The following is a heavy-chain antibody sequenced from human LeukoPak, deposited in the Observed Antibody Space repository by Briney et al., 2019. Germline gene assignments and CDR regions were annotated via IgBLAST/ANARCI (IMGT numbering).Heavy chain of an antibody. CDR2: VSYDGTNK. CDR3: ARDPGRGQLWLLPPDY. D-gene: IGHD5-18*01. J-gene: IGHJ4*02. CDR1: GFTFSSFA. Sequence: QPGGSLRLSCAASGFTFSSFAMHWVRQAPGKGLEWVAVVSYDGTNKYYADSVKGRFTLSRDNSKNTLDLQMNSLRAEDTAVYYCARDPGRGQLWLLPPDYWGQGTLVTVSS. V-gene: IGHV3-30-3*01.